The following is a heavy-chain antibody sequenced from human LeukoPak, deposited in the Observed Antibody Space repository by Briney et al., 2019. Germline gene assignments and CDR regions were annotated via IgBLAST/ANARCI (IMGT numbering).Heavy chain of an antibody. V-gene: IGHV3-15*01. CDR2: IKSKTDGGTT. Sequence: KPGGSLRLSCAASGLTFSNAWMSWVRQAPGKGREWVGRIKSKTDGGTTDYAAPVKGRFTISRDDSKNTLYLQMNSLRTEDTAMYSCTTGYCSVGSCAFDHWGQGILVIVSS. J-gene: IGHJ4*02. CDR1: GLTFSNAW. CDR3: TTGYCSVGSCAFDH. D-gene: IGHD2-15*01.